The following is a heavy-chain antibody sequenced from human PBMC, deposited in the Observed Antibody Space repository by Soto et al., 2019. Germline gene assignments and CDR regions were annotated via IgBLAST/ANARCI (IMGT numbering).Heavy chain of an antibody. CDR1: GYTFTSYD. J-gene: IGHJ6*02. D-gene: IGHD3-9*01. Sequence: QVQLVQSGAEVKKPGASVKVSCKASGYTFTSYDINWVRQATGQGLEWMGWMNPNSGNTGYAQKFQGRVTMTRNTAISKAYMELSSLRSEDTAVYYCARGSPYYDILTGYFPVDYYYGMDVWGQGTTVTVSS. CDR3: ARGSPYYDILTGYFPVDYYYGMDV. CDR2: MNPNSGNT. V-gene: IGHV1-8*01.